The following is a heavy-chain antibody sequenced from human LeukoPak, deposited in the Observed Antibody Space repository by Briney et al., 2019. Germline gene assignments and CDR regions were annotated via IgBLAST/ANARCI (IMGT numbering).Heavy chain of an antibody. D-gene: IGHD6-19*01. CDR2: IRSKAYGGTT. J-gene: IGHJ3*02. CDR3: TWDIRGWYGNRAFDI. Sequence: GGSLRLSCTASAFTFGDYAMSWVRQAPGKGLEWVGFIRSKAYGGTTEYAASVKGRFTISRDDSKSIAYLQMNSLKTEDTAVYYCTWDIRGWYGNRAFDIWGQGTMVTVSS. V-gene: IGHV3-49*04. CDR1: AFTFGDYA.